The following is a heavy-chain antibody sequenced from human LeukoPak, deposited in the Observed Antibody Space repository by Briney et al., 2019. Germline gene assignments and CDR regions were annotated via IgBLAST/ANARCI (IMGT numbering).Heavy chain of an antibody. D-gene: IGHD2-15*01. Sequence: SVKVSCKASGGTFSSGTFSSYAISWVRQAPGQGLEWMGRIIPIVGITNYAQKFQGRVTITADESTSTAYMELSRLRSEDTAVYYCARDQDCSGGSCYFAWGQGTLVTVSS. J-gene: IGHJ5*02. CDR2: IIPIVGIT. V-gene: IGHV1-69*04. CDR1: GGTFSSGTFSSYA. CDR3: ARDQDCSGGSCYFA.